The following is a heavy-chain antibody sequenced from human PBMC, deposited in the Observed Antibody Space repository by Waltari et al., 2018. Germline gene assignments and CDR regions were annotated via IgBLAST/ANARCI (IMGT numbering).Heavy chain of an antibody. D-gene: IGHD2-15*01. CDR3: ARAEEGDCSGGSCPLLDD. J-gene: IGHJ4*02. CDR1: GYSISSGYY. Sequence: QVQLQESGPGLVKPSETLSLTCAVSGYSISSGYYWGWIRQPPGKGLEWIGSIYHSGGNYYNPSLKSRVTISVDTSKNQFSLKLSSVTAADTAVYYCARAEEGDCSGGSCPLLDDWGQGTLVTVSS. CDR2: IYHSGGN. V-gene: IGHV4-38-2*01.